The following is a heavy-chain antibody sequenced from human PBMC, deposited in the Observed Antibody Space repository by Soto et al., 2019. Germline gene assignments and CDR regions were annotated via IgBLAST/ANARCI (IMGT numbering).Heavy chain of an antibody. CDR2: ISYDGSNK. CDR1: GLTLKNVW. Sequence: PGGSLRLSCAASGLTLKNVWMHWVRQAPGKGLEWVAVISYDGSNKYYADSVKGRFTISRDNSKNTLYLQMNSLRAEDTAVYYCARDHRLGAVALDYWGQGTLVTVSS. V-gene: IGHV3-30-3*01. D-gene: IGHD6-19*01. CDR3: ARDHRLGAVALDY. J-gene: IGHJ4*02.